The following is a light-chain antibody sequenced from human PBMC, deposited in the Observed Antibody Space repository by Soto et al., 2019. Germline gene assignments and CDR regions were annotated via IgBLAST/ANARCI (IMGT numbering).Light chain of an antibody. CDR2: GVI. CDR3: QVWNSSNHHYV. J-gene: IGLJ1*01. Sequence: SYELTQPHSVSVAPGQTALIMCGGDNIGSKGVHWYHQKPGQAPVLGVYGVIVRPSGIPDRFSGSNAGNTATLTISRAEAGYEADYYCQVWNSSNHHYVSGPVTKLTV. CDR1: NIGSKG. V-gene: IGLV3-21*02.